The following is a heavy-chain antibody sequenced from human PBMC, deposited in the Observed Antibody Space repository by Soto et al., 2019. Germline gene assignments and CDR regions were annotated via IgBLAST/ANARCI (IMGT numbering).Heavy chain of an antibody. Sequence: EVQLVESGGGLVKPGGSLRLSCAASGFTFSNAWMSWVRQAPGKGLEWVGRIRTKANKYATAYAESVKGRFTISREDSKNTAYLQMNSLETEDTAVYYCSRDRSAIEGATPDWGQGTLVTVSS. CDR1: GFTFSNAW. CDR3: SRDRSAIEGATPD. CDR2: IRTKANKYAT. J-gene: IGHJ4*02. V-gene: IGHV3-73*01. D-gene: IGHD1-26*01.